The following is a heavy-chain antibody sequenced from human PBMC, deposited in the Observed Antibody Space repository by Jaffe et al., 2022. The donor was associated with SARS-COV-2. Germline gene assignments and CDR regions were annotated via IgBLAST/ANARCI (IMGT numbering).Heavy chain of an antibody. CDR3: ARGTYSFGS. CDR2: ISTSGGSA. CDR1: GFTFTNYA. Sequence: EVRLVESGGGLVQPGESLRLSCTPSGFTFTNYAMHWVRQAPGKGLEWVSAISTSGGSAYYADSVRGRFTISRNNSMTTLFLQMNNLGADDTAIYYCARGTYSFGSWGQGARVTVSS. J-gene: IGHJ4*02. V-gene: IGHV3-23*04. D-gene: IGHD2-15*01.